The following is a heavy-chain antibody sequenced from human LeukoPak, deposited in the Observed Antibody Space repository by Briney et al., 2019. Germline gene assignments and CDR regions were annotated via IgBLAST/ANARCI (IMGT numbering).Heavy chain of an antibody. Sequence: GGSLRLSCSASGFTFSNYAIHWVRQAPGKGLEYVSAIGTDGGGTYYADSVEGRFTISRDNSKNTLYLQMSSLRAEDTAVYYCVKAIPAAWGAFDIWGQGTMVIVSS. CDR3: VKAIPAAWGAFDI. CDR1: GFTFSNYA. J-gene: IGHJ3*02. CDR2: IGTDGGGT. V-gene: IGHV3-64D*09. D-gene: IGHD6-25*01.